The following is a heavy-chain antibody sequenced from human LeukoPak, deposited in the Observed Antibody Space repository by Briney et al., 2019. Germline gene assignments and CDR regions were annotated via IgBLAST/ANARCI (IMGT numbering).Heavy chain of an antibody. D-gene: IGHD5-18*01. Sequence: SETLSLTCAASGGTFSGYYWSWIRQPPGKGLEWIGEINHSGSTNYNPSLKSRVTMSVDTSKNQSSLTLSSVTAADTAVYYCASFETRREVDTAMAFDYGGQGTLVTVPS. CDR3: ASFETRREVDTAMAFDY. CDR1: GGTFSGYY. V-gene: IGHV4-34*01. CDR2: INHSGST. J-gene: IGHJ4*02.